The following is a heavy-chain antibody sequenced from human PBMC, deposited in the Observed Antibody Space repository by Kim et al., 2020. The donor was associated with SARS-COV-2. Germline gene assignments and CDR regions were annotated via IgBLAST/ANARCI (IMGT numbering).Heavy chain of an antibody. Sequence: GGSLRLSCAASGFTFSSYAMSWVRQAPGKGLEWVAAISGSGGSTYYADSVKGRFTISRDNSKNTLYLQMNSLRAEDTAVYYCAKDREPYNWSYAGGYYFDYWGQGTLVTVSS. D-gene: IGHD1-7*01. CDR3: AKDREPYNWSYAGGYYFDY. J-gene: IGHJ4*02. CDR2: ISGSGGST. CDR1: GFTFSSYA. V-gene: IGHV3-23*01.